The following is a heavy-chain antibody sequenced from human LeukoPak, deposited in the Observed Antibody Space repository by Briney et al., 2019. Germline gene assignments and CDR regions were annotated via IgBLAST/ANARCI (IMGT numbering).Heavy chain of an antibody. D-gene: IGHD3-10*01. CDR2: IKSKTDGRTP. J-gene: IGHJ4*02. CDR3: TWGSGSYFY. CDR1: GFTFSNAW. Sequence: GGSLRLSCAASGFTFSNAWMSWVRQAPGKGLEWVGRIKSKTDGRTPDYAAPVKGRFTISRDDSKNTLYLQMNSLKTEDTAVYYCTWGSGSYFYWGQGTLVTVSS. V-gene: IGHV3-15*01.